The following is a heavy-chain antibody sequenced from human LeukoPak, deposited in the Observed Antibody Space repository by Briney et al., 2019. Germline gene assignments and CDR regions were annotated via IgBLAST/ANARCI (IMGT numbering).Heavy chain of an antibody. CDR1: GYTFTSYG. Sequence: ASVTVSFKASGYTFTSYGFSWVRQAPGQGLEWMGLISAYNGNTNYAQKLQGRVTMTTDTSTSTAYMELRSLRSDDTAVCYCARILHRYGSSTSCRINWFDPGGQGTRVTVAS. D-gene: IGHD2-2*01. V-gene: IGHV1-18*01. CDR2: ISAYNGNT. J-gene: IGHJ5*02. CDR3: ARILHRYGSSTSCRINWFDP.